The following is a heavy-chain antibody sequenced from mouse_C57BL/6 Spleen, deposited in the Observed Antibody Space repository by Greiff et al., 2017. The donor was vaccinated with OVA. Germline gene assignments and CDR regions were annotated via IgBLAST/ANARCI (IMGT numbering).Heavy chain of an antibody. D-gene: IGHD1-1*01. Sequence: EVKLMESGGGLVQPGGSMKLSCVASGFTFSNYWMNWVRQSPEKGLEWVAQIRLKSDNYATHYAESVKGRFTISRDDSTSSVYLQMNNLRAEDTGSYYCTRDYYGSSWGYYAMDYWGQGTSVTVSS. CDR2: IRLKSDNYAT. V-gene: IGHV6-3*01. CDR3: TRDYYGSSWGYYAMDY. J-gene: IGHJ4*01. CDR1: GFTFSNYW.